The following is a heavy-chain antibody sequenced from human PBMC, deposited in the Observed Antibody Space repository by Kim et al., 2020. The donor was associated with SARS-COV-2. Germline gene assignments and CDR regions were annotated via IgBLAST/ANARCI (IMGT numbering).Heavy chain of an antibody. Sequence: GGSLRLSCAASGFTFSSYAMHWVRQAPGKGLEWVAVISYDGSNKYYADSVKGRFTISRDNSKNTLYLQMNSLRAEDTAVYYCARAPGIAVLGTGIGYFDYWGQGTLVTVSS. CDR1: GFTFSSYA. CDR2: ISYDGSNK. J-gene: IGHJ4*02. D-gene: IGHD6-19*01. V-gene: IGHV3-30-3*01. CDR3: ARAPGIAVLGTGIGYFDY.